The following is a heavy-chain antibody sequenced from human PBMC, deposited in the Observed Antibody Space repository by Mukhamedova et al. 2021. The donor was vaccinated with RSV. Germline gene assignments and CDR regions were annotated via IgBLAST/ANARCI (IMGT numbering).Heavy chain of an antibody. V-gene: IGHV3-23*01. Sequence: VRRAPGKGLEWVSSVSESGFTIYYADSVKGRFTISRDNSMNTVYLXMSSLXAEDTXIXYXSKAQMESXELPFXXWGXGTLXTVSS. J-gene: IGHJ5*02. CDR3: SKAQMESXELPFXX. D-gene: IGHD3-3*01. CDR2: VSESGFTI.